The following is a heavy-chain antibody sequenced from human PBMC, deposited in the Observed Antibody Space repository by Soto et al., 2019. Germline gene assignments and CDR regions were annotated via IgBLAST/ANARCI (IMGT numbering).Heavy chain of an antibody. D-gene: IGHD1-26*01. CDR1: GGTFSSYA. Sequence: QVQLVQSGAEVKKPGSSVKVSCKASGGTFSSYAISWVRQAPGQGLEWMGGIIPIFGTANYAQKFQGRVTIAADKSTSTAYMELSSLRSEDTAVYYCARDPEESVGATPWFDPWGQGTLVTVSS. J-gene: IGHJ5*02. CDR2: IIPIFGTA. CDR3: ARDPEESVGATPWFDP. V-gene: IGHV1-69*06.